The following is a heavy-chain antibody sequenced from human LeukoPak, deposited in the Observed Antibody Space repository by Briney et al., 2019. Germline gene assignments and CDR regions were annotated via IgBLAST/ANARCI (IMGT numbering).Heavy chain of an antibody. CDR3: ARDSAGGYFDY. CDR2: ISTSSATV. J-gene: IGHJ4*02. Sequence: PGGSLRLSCAASGFTFRSYSMNWVRQAPGKGLEWVSYISTSSATVYYADSVRGRFTISRDNAENSLYLQMNSLRAEDTAVYYCARDSAGGYFDYWGQGTLVTVSS. V-gene: IGHV3-48*04. D-gene: IGHD3-16*01. CDR1: GFTFRSYS.